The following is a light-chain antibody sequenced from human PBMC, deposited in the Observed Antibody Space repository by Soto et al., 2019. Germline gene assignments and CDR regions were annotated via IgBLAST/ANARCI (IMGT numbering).Light chain of an antibody. CDR3: QHYQSGHPIT. J-gene: IGKJ5*01. V-gene: IGKV3-20*01. CDR2: GAS. Sequence: EIVLTQSPGTLSLSPGERATLSCRASQSVSSSYLAWYQQKPGQAPRLLIYGASSRATGIPDRFGGSGSGTDFTLTISRLEPEDFALYYCQHYQSGHPITFGQGTRLEIK. CDR1: QSVSSSY.